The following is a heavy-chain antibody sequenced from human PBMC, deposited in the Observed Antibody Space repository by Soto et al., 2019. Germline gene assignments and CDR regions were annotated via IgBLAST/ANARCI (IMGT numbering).Heavy chain of an antibody. J-gene: IGHJ4*02. D-gene: IGHD3-22*01. CDR1: GGSISSSNW. CDR2: IYHSGST. Sequence: QVQLQESGPGLVKPSGTLSLTCAVSGGSISSSNWWSWVRQPPGKGLEWLGEIYHSGSTNYNPSLKSRVTISVDKSKNQFSLKLSSVTAADTAVYYCAIIPRDYDSSGSLDYWGQGTLVTVSS. CDR3: AIIPRDYDSSGSLDY. V-gene: IGHV4-4*02.